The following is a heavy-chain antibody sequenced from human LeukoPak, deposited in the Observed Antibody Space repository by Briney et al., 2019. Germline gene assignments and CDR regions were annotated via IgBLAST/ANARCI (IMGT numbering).Heavy chain of an antibody. J-gene: IGHJ4*02. CDR1: GGSFSGYY. Sequence: PSETLSLTCAVYGGSFSGYYWSWIRQPPGKGLEWIGEINHSGSTNYNPSLKSRVTISVDTSKNQFSLKLSSVTAADTAVYYCARHWYYDILTGRRGAFDYWGQGTLVTVSS. CDR3: ARHWYYDILTGRRGAFDY. V-gene: IGHV4-34*01. D-gene: IGHD3-9*01. CDR2: INHSGST.